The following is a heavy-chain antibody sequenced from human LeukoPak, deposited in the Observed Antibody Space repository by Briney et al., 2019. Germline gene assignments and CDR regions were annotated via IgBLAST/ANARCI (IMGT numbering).Heavy chain of an antibody. V-gene: IGHV1-8*02. CDR2: MNPNSGNT. CDR3: AREVMTTKDY. CDR1: GGTFSSYA. Sequence: ASVKVSCKASGGTFSSYAINWVRQATGQGLEWMGWMNPNSGNTGYAQKFQGRVTMTRNTSISTAYMELSSLRSEDTAVYYCAREVMTTKDYWGQGTLVTVSS. D-gene: IGHD4-17*01. J-gene: IGHJ4*02.